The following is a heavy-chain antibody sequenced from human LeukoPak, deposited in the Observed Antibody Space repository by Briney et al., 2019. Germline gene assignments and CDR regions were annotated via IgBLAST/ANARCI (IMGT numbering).Heavy chain of an antibody. CDR2: INPNSGGT. CDR1: GYTFSGYY. CDR3: ARGFDYYDSSGYASGDY. D-gene: IGHD3-22*01. V-gene: IGHV1-2*06. Sequence: ASVKVSCKASGYTFSGYYIHWVRQAPGQGLEWMGRINPNSGGTNYAQKFQGRVTMTRDTSISTAYMELSRLRSDDTAVYYCARGFDYYDSSGYASGDYWGQGTLVTVSS. J-gene: IGHJ4*02.